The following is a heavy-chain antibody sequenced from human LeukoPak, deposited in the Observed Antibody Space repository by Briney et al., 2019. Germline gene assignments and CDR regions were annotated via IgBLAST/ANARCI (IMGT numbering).Heavy chain of an antibody. J-gene: IGHJ4*02. V-gene: IGHV1-18*01. CDR1: GYTFTSYG. Sequence: ASVKVSCKASGYTFTSYGISGVRQAPAQGREWMGWISSYNGNTNYAQKLQGRVTMTTDTSTSTAYMELRSLRSDDTAVYYCARGVAGTVDYWGQGTLVTVSS. CDR3: ARGVAGTVDY. D-gene: IGHD6-19*01. CDR2: ISSYNGNT.